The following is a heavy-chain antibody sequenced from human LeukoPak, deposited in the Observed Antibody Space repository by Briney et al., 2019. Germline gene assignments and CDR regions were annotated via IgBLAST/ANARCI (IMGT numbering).Heavy chain of an antibody. J-gene: IGHJ6*02. CDR3: TRPSWELLGFGRYYGMDV. V-gene: IGHV3-73*01. D-gene: IGHD1-26*01. CDR1: GFTFSGSA. Sequence: GGSLTLSCAACGFTFSGSAMHWLGQASGKGLAWVGRIRSKDNSYATAYAASVKGRFTISRDDSKNTAYLQMNSLKTEDTAVYYGTRPSWELLGFGRYYGMDVWGQGTTVTVSS. CDR2: IRSKDNSYAT.